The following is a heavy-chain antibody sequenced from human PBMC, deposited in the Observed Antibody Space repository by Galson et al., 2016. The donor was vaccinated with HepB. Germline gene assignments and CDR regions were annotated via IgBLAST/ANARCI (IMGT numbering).Heavy chain of an antibody. CDR3: AISWAYCGSDCYDFEY. J-gene: IGHJ4*02. D-gene: IGHD2-21*02. CDR1: GESIKSFY. CDR2: MYYTGSN. Sequence: SETLSLTCNVSGESIKSFYWTWLRQSPGKGLEWIGYMYYTGSNNYSPSLKSRVTISVDKSKNQFSLKMTSVTAADTAVYYCAISWAYCGSDCYDFEYWGQGTLVTVSS. V-gene: IGHV4-59*01.